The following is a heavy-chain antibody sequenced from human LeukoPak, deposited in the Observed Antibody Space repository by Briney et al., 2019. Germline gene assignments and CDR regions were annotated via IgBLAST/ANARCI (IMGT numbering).Heavy chain of an antibody. J-gene: IGHJ4*02. CDR2: ISPTGSTA. Sequence: GGSLRLSCTASGFSFSGHWMHWARQLPGKGLVWVSRISPTGSTASYADSVKGRFTVSRDNAKNTLYLQVNNLRAEDTAVYYCARDKQYSSGWYEGYWGQGTLVTVSS. D-gene: IGHD6-19*01. CDR3: ARDKQYSSGWYEGY. V-gene: IGHV3-74*01. CDR1: GFSFSGHW.